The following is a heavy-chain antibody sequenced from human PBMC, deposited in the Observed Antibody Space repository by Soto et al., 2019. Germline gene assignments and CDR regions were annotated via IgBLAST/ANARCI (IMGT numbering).Heavy chain of an antibody. CDR2: IYSAGNT. CDR1: GFTVSSNY. D-gene: IGHD4-17*01. CDR3: ARDYGDYLSIIDY. V-gene: IGHV3-66*01. J-gene: IGHJ4*02. Sequence: GSLRLSCAASGFTVSSNYMSWVRQAPGKGLEWISIIYSAGNTYYADSVKGRFTISRDNSKNTLYLQMNSLGAEDTAVYYCARDYGDYLSIIDYWGQGTLVTVSS.